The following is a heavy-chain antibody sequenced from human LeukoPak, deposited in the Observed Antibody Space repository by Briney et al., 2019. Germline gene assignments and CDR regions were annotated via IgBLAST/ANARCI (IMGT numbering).Heavy chain of an antibody. CDR3: ARSDHFTFGGVIVNMARRYYYYGMDV. J-gene: IGHJ6*04. V-gene: IGHV4-34*01. CDR1: GGSFSGYY. D-gene: IGHD3-16*02. Sequence: PSEALSLTFAVYGGSFSGYYWSWIRQPPGKGLEWIGEINHSGSTNYNPSLKSRVTISVDTTKNQFSLKLSSVTAADTAVYYCARSDHFTFGGVIVNMARRYYYYGMDVWGKGTTVTVSS. CDR2: INHSGST.